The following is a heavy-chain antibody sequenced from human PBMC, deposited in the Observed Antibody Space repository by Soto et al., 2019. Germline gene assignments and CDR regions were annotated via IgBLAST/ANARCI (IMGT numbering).Heavy chain of an antibody. V-gene: IGHV4-30-4*01. CDR3: ARDAYGSSGYSFDH. Sequence: QLQLQESGPGLVKPSQTLSLTCTVSGGSISTGDYYWGWIRQPPGKALEWIGYNYYSGSTYYNPALKSRVTISVDTSKNQFSLKLSSVTAADTAVYYCARDAYGSSGYSFDHWGQGTLVTVSS. D-gene: IGHD3-22*01. CDR2: NYYSGST. J-gene: IGHJ4*02. CDR1: GGSISTGDYY.